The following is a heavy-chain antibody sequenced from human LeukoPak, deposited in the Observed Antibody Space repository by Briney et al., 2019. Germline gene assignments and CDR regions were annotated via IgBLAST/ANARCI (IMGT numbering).Heavy chain of an antibody. D-gene: IGHD5-18*01. Sequence: SETLSLTCTVSGDSISRGYYWVWIRQPPGKGLEWIGYIHSSGNTYYNPSLQNRLIIPRDTNEDPLSLTLTSVTAADTAVYFCASGYGSGWLDSWGQGTQVTVSS. CDR1: GDSISRGYY. CDR3: ASGYGSGWLDS. J-gene: IGHJ5*01. V-gene: IGHV4-31*03. CDR2: IHSSGNT.